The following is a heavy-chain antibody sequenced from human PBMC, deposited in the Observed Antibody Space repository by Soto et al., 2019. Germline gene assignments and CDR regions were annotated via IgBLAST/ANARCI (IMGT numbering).Heavy chain of an antibody. D-gene: IGHD2-15*01. Sequence: SLRLSCAASGFTFSSYGMHWVRQAPGKGLEWVAVISYDGSNKYYADSVKGRFTISRDNSKNTLYLQMNSLRAEDTAVYYCAKGYCSGGSCYMVGYWGQGTLVTVSS. CDR3: AKGYCSGGSCYMVGY. CDR2: ISYDGSNK. J-gene: IGHJ4*02. V-gene: IGHV3-30*18. CDR1: GFTFSSYG.